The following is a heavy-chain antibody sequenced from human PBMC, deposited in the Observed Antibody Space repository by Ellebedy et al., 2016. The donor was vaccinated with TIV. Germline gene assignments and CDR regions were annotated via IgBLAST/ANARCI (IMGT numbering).Heavy chain of an antibody. Sequence: GESLKISCAASGFPFSNYVMSWVRQAPGKGLEWVSSISCGVGNTYYADSVKGRFTISRDNSKNTLYLQMNSLRAEDTAVYYCAKGCGGSCYWEAYWGQGTLVTVSS. CDR1: GFPFSNYV. CDR3: AKGCGGSCYWEAY. J-gene: IGHJ4*02. D-gene: IGHD2-15*01. CDR2: ISCGVGNT. V-gene: IGHV3-23*01.